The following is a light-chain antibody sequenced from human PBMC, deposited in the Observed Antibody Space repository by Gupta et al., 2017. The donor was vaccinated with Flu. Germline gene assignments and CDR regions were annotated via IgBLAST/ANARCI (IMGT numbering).Light chain of an antibody. V-gene: IGKV3-15*01. CDR3: KQYRNWPQT. CDR2: DAS. CDR1: EFISSN. J-gene: IGKJ2*01. Sequence: GERATLSCRASEFISSNLDWYQQRPGQAPRRLIFDASTRATGIPARFSGSGYGTEFTLTISNLQSEDFAVYYCKQYRNWPQTFGQGTRLGIK.